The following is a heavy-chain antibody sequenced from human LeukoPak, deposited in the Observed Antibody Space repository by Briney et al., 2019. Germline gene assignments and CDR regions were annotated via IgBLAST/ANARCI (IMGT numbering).Heavy chain of an antibody. J-gene: IGHJ4*02. Sequence: KPSETLSLTCAVYGGSFSGYYWTWIRQPPGKGLEWIGEINHSGSTNYNPSLKSRVTISVDTSKNQFSLKISSVTAADTAVYYCARGGGNFDFWGQGTLVTVSS. V-gene: IGHV4-34*01. D-gene: IGHD3-16*01. CDR3: ARGGGNFDF. CDR1: GGSFSGYY. CDR2: INHSGST.